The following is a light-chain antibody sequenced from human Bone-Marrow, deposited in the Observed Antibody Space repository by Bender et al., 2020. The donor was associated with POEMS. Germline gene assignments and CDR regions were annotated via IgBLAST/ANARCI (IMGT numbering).Light chain of an antibody. Sequence: HSALTQPASVSESPGQSITISCTGLSSDIGAYNSVSWYQQHPGKAPKLIIFDVSDRPSGVSRRFSGSRSGNTASLTISGLQAEDEADYYCNAYGDYNTWVFGGGTKLTVL. CDR3: NAYGDYNTWV. V-gene: IGLV2-14*03. CDR1: SSDIGAYNS. CDR2: DVS. J-gene: IGLJ3*02.